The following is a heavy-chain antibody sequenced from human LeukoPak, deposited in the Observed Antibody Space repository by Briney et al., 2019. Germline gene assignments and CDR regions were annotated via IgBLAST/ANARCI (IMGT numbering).Heavy chain of an antibody. D-gene: IGHD3-16*02. Sequence: QPGESLRLSCAASGFTFSSYAMNWVRQAPGKGLEWVSYISSSTTTIYYADSVKGRFTISRDSAKNSLFLQMNSLRVEDTAVYYCAKIVSAWDGFDYWGQGALVTVSS. V-gene: IGHV3-48*04. J-gene: IGHJ4*02. CDR2: ISSSTTTI. CDR3: AKIVSAWDGFDY. CDR1: GFTFSSYA.